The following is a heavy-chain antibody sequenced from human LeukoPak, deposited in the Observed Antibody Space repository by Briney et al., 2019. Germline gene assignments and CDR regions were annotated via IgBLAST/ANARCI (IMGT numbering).Heavy chain of an antibody. CDR1: GYTFTTYS. CDR2: INAGTGDT. J-gene: IGHJ4*02. Sequence: GASVKGSCKASGYTFTTYSMHWVRQAPGQRLEWMGWINAGTGDTKYSQRFQGRVTFTRDTSASTAYMELSSLRSEDTAVYYCAREARLTYWGQGTLVTVSS. D-gene: IGHD2-21*02. V-gene: IGHV1-3*01. CDR3: AREARLTY.